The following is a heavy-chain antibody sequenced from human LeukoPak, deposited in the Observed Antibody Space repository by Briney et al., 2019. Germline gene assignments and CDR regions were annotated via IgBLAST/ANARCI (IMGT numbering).Heavy chain of an antibody. Sequence: GRSLRLSCAASGFTFDDYAMHWVRQAPGKGLEWVSGISWNSGSIGYADSVKGRFTISRDNAKNSLYLQMSSLRAEDTALYYCAKDREGLGNDYFDYWGQGTLVTVSS. CDR3: AKDREGLGNDYFDY. CDR2: ISWNSGSI. J-gene: IGHJ4*02. V-gene: IGHV3-9*01. CDR1: GFTFDDYA.